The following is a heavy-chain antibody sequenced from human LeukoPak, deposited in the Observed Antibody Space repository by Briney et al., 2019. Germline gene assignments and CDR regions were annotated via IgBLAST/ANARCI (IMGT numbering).Heavy chain of an antibody. CDR2: FYYSGST. Sequence: SETLSLTCTVSGGSISSSSYFWGWLRQPPGKGLEWIGTFYYSGSTYYNPSLKSRVTISVDTSNNQFSLKLSSVTAADTAVCYCARHRYVDRLSPFGFWGQGTLVTVSS. CDR3: ARHRYVDRLSPFGF. D-gene: IGHD3-9*01. J-gene: IGHJ4*02. V-gene: IGHV4-39*01. CDR1: GGSISSSSYF.